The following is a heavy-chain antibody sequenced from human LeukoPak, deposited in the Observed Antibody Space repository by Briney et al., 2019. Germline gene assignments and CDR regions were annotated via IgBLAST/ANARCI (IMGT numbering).Heavy chain of an antibody. CDR3: ARSAYYENWFDP. V-gene: IGHV4-31*03. CDR1: GGSISSGGYY. D-gene: IGHD3-22*01. Sequence: PSQTLSLTCTVSGGSISSGGYYWSWIRQHPGTGLEWIGYIYYSGNTYYNPSLKSRVTISVDMSKNQFSLKLSSVTAADTAVHYCARSAYYENWFDPWGQGTLVTVSS. J-gene: IGHJ5*02. CDR2: IYYSGNT.